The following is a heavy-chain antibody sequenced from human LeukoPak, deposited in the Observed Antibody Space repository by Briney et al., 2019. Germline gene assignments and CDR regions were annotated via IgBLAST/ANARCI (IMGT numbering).Heavy chain of an antibody. J-gene: IGHJ4*02. CDR1: GFPFSSYW. V-gene: IGHV3-7*04. CDR2: IKQDGSKK. CDR3: TRVGYIDEGIDY. Sequence: GGPLRLSCVASGFPFSSYWMTWVRQAPGKGLEWVANIKQDGSKKSYVDSVKGRLTISRDNAKNSLYLQMNSLRAEDTAIYYCTRVGYIDEGIDYWGQGTLVTVSS. D-gene: IGHD5-24*01.